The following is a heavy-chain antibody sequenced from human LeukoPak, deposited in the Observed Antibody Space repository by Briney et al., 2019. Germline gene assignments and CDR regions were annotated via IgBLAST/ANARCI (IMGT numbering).Heavy chain of an antibody. V-gene: IGHV3-11*04. D-gene: IGHD2/OR15-2a*01. J-gene: IGHJ4*02. CDR2: ITSGGSDI. Sequence: PGGSLSLSCTASAFSFSASAMRWVRQAPGKWMEWVSFITSGGSDIDYADCVRGRFTISRDNANNTLFLQMNSLRVGDTAVYYCARLRIYDDMDYWGQGTLVTVSS. CDR1: AFSFSASA. CDR3: ARLRIYDDMDY.